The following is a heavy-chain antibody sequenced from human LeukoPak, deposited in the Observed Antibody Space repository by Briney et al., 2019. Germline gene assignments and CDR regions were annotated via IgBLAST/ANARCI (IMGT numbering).Heavy chain of an antibody. CDR3: ARDYHGSGSLTTFDS. D-gene: IGHD3-10*01. CDR1: GYTFTSFF. Sequence: ASVTVSCKASGYTFTSFFMHWVRQAPGPGLEWMGIINPRGGSATSAQRFQGRLTVTRDTSTSTVYMELSSLTSEDTAVYYCARDYHGSGSLTTFDSWGQGTLVTVSS. CDR2: INPRGGSA. J-gene: IGHJ4*02. V-gene: IGHV1-46*01.